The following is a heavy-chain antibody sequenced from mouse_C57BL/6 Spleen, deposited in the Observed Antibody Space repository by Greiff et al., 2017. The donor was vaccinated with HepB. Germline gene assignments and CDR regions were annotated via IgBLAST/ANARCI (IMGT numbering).Heavy chain of an antibody. CDR2: INPNNGGT. V-gene: IGHV1-26*01. Sequence: VQLQQSGPELVKPGASVKISCKASGYTFTDYYMNWVKQSHGKSLEWIGDINPNNGGTSYNQKFKGKATLTVDKSSSTAYMELRSLTSEDSAVYYCARGITTVPYYFDYWGQGTTLTVSS. D-gene: IGHD1-1*01. CDR3: ARGITTVPYYFDY. CDR1: GYTFTDYY. J-gene: IGHJ2*01.